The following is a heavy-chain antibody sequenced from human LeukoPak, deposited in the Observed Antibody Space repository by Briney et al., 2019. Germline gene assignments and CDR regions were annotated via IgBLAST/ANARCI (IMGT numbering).Heavy chain of an antibody. V-gene: IGHV3-21*01. Sequence: KTGGSLRLSCAASGFTFSTYSMNWVRQAPGKGLEWVSFISGGGSYIYYAESVKGRFTISRDNAKNSLYLQMNSLRAEDTAIYYCARDRVASGRFGEVASWGQGTLVPVSS. CDR3: ARDRVASGRFGEVAS. D-gene: IGHD3-10*01. CDR1: GFTFSTYS. J-gene: IGHJ5*02. CDR2: ISGGGSYI.